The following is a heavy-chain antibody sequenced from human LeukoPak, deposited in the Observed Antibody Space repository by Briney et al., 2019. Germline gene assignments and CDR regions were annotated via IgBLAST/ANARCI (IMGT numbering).Heavy chain of an antibody. CDR1: GYTFTSYG. D-gene: IGHD5-18*01. V-gene: IGHV1-18*01. CDR3: ARGLTHVDTAMVEYYFDY. Sequence: ASVKVSCKASGYTFTSYGISWVRQAPGQGLEWMGWISAYNGNTNYAQKLQGRVTMTTDTSTSTAYMELRSLRSDDTAVYYCARGLTHVDTAMVEYYFDYWGQGTLVTVSS. J-gene: IGHJ4*02. CDR2: ISAYNGNT.